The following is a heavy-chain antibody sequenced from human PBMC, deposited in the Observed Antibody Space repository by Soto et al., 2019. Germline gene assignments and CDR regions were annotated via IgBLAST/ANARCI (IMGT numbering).Heavy chain of an antibody. CDR2: IRSSSKYI. CDR1: GFTFSSYS. CDR3: ARSRELYYNGMDV. J-gene: IGHJ6*02. Sequence: PGGSLRLSCAASGFTFSSYSINWVRQAPGKGLEWVSSIRSSSKYIYYADSVEGRFTISRDNAKNSLYLQMNSLRAEDTAVYYCARSRELYYNGMDVWGQGTTVTVSS. D-gene: IGHD1-7*01. V-gene: IGHV3-21*01.